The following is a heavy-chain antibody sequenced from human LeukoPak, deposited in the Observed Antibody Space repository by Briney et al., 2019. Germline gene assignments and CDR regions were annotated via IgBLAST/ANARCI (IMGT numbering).Heavy chain of an antibody. Sequence: SETLSLTCTVSGGSISSYYWSWIRQPPGKGLEWIGYIYYSGSTNYNPSLKSRVTISVDTSKNQFSLKLSSVTAADTAVYYCARDLDSSSWADAFDIWGQGTMVTVSS. J-gene: IGHJ3*02. D-gene: IGHD6-13*01. CDR1: GGSISSYY. CDR3: ARDLDSSSWADAFDI. CDR2: IYYSGST. V-gene: IGHV4-59*01.